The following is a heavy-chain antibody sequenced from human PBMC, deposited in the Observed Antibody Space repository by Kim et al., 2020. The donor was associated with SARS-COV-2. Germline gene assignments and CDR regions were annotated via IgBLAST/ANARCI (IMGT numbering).Heavy chain of an antibody. J-gene: IGHJ4*02. CDR3: ARAPYNWNDGSLVWLDY. Sequence: GGSLRLSCAASGFTFRSYEMNWVRQAPGKGLEWVSYISSSGSTIYYADSVKGRFTISRDNAKNSLYLQMNSLRAEDTAVYYCARAPYNWNDGSLVWLDYWGQGTLVTVSS. V-gene: IGHV3-48*03. CDR1: GFTFRSYE. CDR2: ISSSGSTI. D-gene: IGHD1-1*01.